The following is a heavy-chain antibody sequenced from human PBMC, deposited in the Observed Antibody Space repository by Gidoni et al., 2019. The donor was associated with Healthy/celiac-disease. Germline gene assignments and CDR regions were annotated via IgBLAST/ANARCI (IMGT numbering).Heavy chain of an antibody. J-gene: IGHJ6*02. CDR1: GFTFSSYS. Sequence: EVQLVESGGGLVKPGGSLRLSCAASGFTFSSYSMNWVRQAPGKGLEWVSSISSSSSYIYYADSVKGRFTISRDNAKNSLYLQMNSLRAEDTAVYYCARSSLPPSGYYGMDVWGQGTTVTVSS. V-gene: IGHV3-21*01. D-gene: IGHD1-26*01. CDR2: ISSSSSYI. CDR3: ARSSLPPSGYYGMDV.